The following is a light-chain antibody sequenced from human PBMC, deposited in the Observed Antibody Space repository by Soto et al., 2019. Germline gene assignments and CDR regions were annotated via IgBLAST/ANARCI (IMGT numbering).Light chain of an antibody. CDR3: QHYNRWPPT. CDR2: GAS. CDR1: QSVSTD. J-gene: IGKJ1*01. Sequence: EIVMTQSPATLSVSPGERATLSCRASQSVSTDLAWYQQKPGQAPRLVIHGASSRATGFPARFRGSGSGTEFTLTISSLQSEDCAVYYCQHYNRWPPTFVQGTKVEI. V-gene: IGKV3-15*01.